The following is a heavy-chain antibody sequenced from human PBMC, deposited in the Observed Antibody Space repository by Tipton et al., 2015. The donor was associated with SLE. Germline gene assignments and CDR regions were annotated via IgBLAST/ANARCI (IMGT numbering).Heavy chain of an antibody. CDR1: GGSISSSSYY. CDR2: IYYTGIT. Sequence: GLVKPSETLSLTCTVSGGSISSSSYYWGWIRQPPGKGLEWIGSIYYTGITYYNPSLKSRVTISVDTSKNQFSLKLNSVTAADTAVYYCARDKEERAGHDAFDLWGQGTMVTVSS. J-gene: IGHJ3*01. V-gene: IGHV4-39*07. D-gene: IGHD6-19*01. CDR3: ARDKEERAGHDAFDL.